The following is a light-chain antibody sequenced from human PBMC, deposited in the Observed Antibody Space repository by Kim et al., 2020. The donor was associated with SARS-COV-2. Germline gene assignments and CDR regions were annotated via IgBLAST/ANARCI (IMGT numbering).Light chain of an antibody. CDR1: QSLSSN. V-gene: IGKV3-15*01. J-gene: IGKJ2*01. CDR2: GAS. CDR3: QQYLNWPPFT. Sequence: ASPGERATLSCRASQSLSSNLAWYQQTPGQPPRLLIYGASTRATGIPARFSGSGSGTEFTLTISSLQSEDFAVYYCQQYLNWPPFTFGQGTKLEI.